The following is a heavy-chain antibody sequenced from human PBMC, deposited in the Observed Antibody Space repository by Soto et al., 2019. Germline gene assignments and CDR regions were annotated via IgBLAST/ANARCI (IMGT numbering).Heavy chain of an antibody. CDR2: IIPIFGTA. J-gene: IGHJ4*02. D-gene: IGHD2-15*01. V-gene: IGHV1-69*01. Sequence: QVQLVQSGAEVKKPGSSVKVSCKASGGTFSSYAISWVRQAPGQGLEWMGGIIPIFGTANYAQKFQGRVTITADESTSTAYRERSSLRSEDTAVYYCARGGYCSGGSCYSAFDYWGQGTLVTVSS. CDR3: ARGGYCSGGSCYSAFDY. CDR1: GGTFSSYA.